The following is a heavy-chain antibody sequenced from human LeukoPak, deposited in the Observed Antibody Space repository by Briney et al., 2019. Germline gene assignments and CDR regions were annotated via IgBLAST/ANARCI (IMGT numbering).Heavy chain of an antibody. J-gene: IGHJ4*02. Sequence: HGESLKISCKGSGYSINNYWIGWVRQMPGKGLEWMGIIYPADSDIRYSPSFQGQVTISADKSISTAYLHWSSLKASDTAMYYCARADYGDYGGFDYWGQGTLVTVSS. V-gene: IGHV5-51*01. CDR3: ARADYGDYGGFDY. D-gene: IGHD4-17*01. CDR2: IYPADSDI. CDR1: GYSINNYW.